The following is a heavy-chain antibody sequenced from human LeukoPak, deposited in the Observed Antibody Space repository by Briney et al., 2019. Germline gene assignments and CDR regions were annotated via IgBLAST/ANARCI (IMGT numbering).Heavy chain of an antibody. D-gene: IGHD3-22*01. V-gene: IGHV1-18*01. CDR2: ISAYNGNT. CDR3: ARDYYDSSGYPYY. J-gene: IGHJ4*02. CDR1: GYTFTSYG. Sequence: APVKVSCTASGYTFTSYGISWVRQAPGQGLEWMGWISAYNGNTNYVQKLQGRVTMATDTSTSTAYRELRSLRSDDTAVYYCARDYYDSSGYPYYWGQGTLVTVSS.